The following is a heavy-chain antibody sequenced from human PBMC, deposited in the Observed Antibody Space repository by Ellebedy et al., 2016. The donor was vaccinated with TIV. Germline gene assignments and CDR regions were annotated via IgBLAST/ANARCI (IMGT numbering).Heavy chain of an antibody. CDR3: ARSVVVVAAFDY. CDR2: IYYSGST. D-gene: IGHD2-15*01. CDR1: GGSISSYY. Sequence: MPSETLSLTCTVSGGSISSYYWSWIRQPPGKGLEWIGYIYYSGSTNYNPSLKSRVTISVDTSKNQFSLKLSSVTAADTAVYYCARSVVVVAAFDYWGQGTLVTVSS. J-gene: IGHJ4*02. V-gene: IGHV4-59*01.